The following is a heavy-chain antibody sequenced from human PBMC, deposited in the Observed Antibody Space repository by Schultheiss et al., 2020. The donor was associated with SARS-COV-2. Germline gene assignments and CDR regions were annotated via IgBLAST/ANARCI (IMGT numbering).Heavy chain of an antibody. CDR2: ISGSGVNT. V-gene: IGHV3-23*01. D-gene: IGHD2/OR15-2a*01. CDR1: GFTFSSYA. CDR3: ARGEFPLPDDY. J-gene: IGHJ4*02. Sequence: GGSLRLSCAASGFTFSSYAMTWVRQAPGKGLEWVSVISGSGVNTYYVDSVKGRFTISRDNAKNTLYLQMNSLRAEDTAVYYCARGEFPLPDDYWGQGTLVTVSS.